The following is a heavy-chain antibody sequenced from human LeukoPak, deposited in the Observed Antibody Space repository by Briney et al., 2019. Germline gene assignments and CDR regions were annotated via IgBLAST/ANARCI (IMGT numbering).Heavy chain of an antibody. D-gene: IGHD1-1*01. CDR3: AKGGTTGFDY. CDR2: ISGSGGST. Sequence: GGSLRLSCAASGFTFSSYAMSWVRQAPGKGLEWVSVISGSGGSTYYADSVKDRFTISRDNSKNTLLLQMNSLRAEDTAVYYCAKGGTTGFDYWGQGTLVTVSS. CDR1: GFTFSSYA. V-gene: IGHV3-23*01. J-gene: IGHJ4*02.